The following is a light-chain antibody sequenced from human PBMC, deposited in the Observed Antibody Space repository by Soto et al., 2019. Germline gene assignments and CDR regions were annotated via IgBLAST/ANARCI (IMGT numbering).Light chain of an antibody. V-gene: IGKV1-39*01. CDR3: QLSYSPPTT. J-gene: IGKJ1*01. CDR1: QSISSY. Sequence: DVQMTQSPSTLSASVGDRVTITCRASQSISSYLNWYQQKPGKAPKLLIYAASSLQSGVPSRFSGSGSGTDFTLTISSLQPEDFTTYCCQLSYSPPTTFGQGTKVDIK. CDR2: AAS.